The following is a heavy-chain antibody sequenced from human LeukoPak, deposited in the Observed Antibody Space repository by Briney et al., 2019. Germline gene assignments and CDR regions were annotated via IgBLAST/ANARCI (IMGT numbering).Heavy chain of an antibody. V-gene: IGHV4-59*12. Sequence: SETLSLTCAVYGGSFSGYYWSWIRQPPGKGLEWLGYISYSASSNYNPSLKSRVSISVDTSKNQFSLKLSSVTAADTAVYYCARRYYYGSGKSGYFDYWGQGTLVTVSS. J-gene: IGHJ4*02. D-gene: IGHD3-10*01. CDR2: ISYSASS. CDR3: ARRYYYGSGKSGYFDY. CDR1: GGSFSGYY.